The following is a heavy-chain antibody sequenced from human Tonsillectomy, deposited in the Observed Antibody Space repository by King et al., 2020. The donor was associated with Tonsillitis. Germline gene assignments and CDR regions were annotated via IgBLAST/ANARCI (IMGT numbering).Heavy chain of an antibody. V-gene: IGHV3-73*02. CDR3: TRLDCSSTSCLDY. J-gene: IGHJ4*02. D-gene: IGHD2-2*01. Sequence: VQLVESGGGLVQPGGSLKLSCAASGFTFSGSAMHWVRPASGKGLEWVGRIRSKANSYATAYAASVKGRFTISRDDSKNTAYLQMNSLKTEDTAVYYCTRLDCSSTSCLDYWGQGTLVTVSS. CDR2: IRSKANSYAT. CDR1: GFTFSGSA.